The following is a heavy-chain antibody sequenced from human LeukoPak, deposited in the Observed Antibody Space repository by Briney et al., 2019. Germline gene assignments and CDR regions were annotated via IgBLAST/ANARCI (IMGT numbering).Heavy chain of an antibody. CDR3: ARGTPDFDS. V-gene: IGHV4-30-2*01. CDR1: GGSISSGGFS. Sequence: SQTLSLTCAVSGGSISSGGFSWNWIRQPPGKGLEWIGFIYQSGRATYNPSLKSRVSISVDRSKNQFSVKMNSVTAADTAVYFCARGTPDFDSWGQGTLVTVSS. CDR2: IYQSGRA. J-gene: IGHJ4*02.